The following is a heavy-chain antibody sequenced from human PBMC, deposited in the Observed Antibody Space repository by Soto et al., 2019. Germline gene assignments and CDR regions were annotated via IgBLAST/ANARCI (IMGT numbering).Heavy chain of an antibody. J-gene: IGHJ6*03. D-gene: IGHD6-19*01. CDR1: GFTFSGSA. CDR2: IRSKANSYAT. Sequence: GESLKISCAASGFTFSGSAMHWVRQASGKGLEWVGRIRSKANSYATAYAASVKGRFTISRDDSKNTAYLQMNSLKTEDTAVYYCTRHEAGISPTDYYYYYMDVWGKGTTVTVSS. V-gene: IGHV3-73*01. CDR3: TRHEAGISPTDYYYYYMDV.